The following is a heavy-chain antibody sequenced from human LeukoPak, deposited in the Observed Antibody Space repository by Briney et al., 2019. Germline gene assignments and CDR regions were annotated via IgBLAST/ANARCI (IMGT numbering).Heavy chain of an antibody. CDR1: GFTFSDYY. V-gene: IGHV3-11*01. CDR3: ARDPKPYDSSGYYRY. J-gene: IGHJ4*02. Sequence: PGGSLRLSCAASGFTFSDYYMSWIRQAPGKGLEWVSYISSSGSAIYYADSVKGRFTISRDNVKNSLYLQMNSLRAEDTAVYYCARDPKPYDSSGYYRYWGQGTLVTVSS. D-gene: IGHD3-22*01. CDR2: ISSSGSAI.